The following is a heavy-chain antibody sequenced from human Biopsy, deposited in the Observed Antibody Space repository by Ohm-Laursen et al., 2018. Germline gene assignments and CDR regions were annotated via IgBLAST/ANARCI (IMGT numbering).Heavy chain of an antibody. J-gene: IGHJ5*02. CDR3: ARSFGVVINFEHNWFDP. CDR2: INPMFGTA. V-gene: IGHV1-69*06. D-gene: IGHD3-3*01. Sequence: SSVKVSCKVSGATFSNYAINWLRQAPGQGLEWMGGINPMFGTAKYAQRFQGRVTITADKSTSTADMELSSLRSDDTAVYYCARSFGVVINFEHNWFDPWGQGTLVTVSS. CDR1: GATFSNYA.